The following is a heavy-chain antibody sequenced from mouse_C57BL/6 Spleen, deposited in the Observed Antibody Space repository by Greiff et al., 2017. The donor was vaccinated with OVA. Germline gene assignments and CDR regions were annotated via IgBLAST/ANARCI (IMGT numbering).Heavy chain of an antibody. V-gene: IGHV1-59*01. CDR2: IDPSGSYT. J-gene: IGHJ4*01. D-gene: IGHD2-3*01. Sequence: QVQLQQSGAELVRPGTSVKLSCKASGYTFTSYWMHWVQQTPEQGLEWIGVIDPSGSYTNYNQKFKGKATLTGDKSYSTDYMQLSRLTSEDSAVYSRAPCSMMVTPYYYAMDYWGQGTSVTVSS. CDR1: GYTFTSYW. CDR3: APCSMMVTPYYYAMDY.